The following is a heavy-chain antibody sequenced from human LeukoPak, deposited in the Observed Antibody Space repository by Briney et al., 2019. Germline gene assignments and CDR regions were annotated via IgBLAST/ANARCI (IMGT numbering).Heavy chain of an antibody. CDR1: GGSISSSTYY. CDR3: ARHRIDTAMGQYYFDY. V-gene: IGHV4-39*01. D-gene: IGHD5-18*01. J-gene: IGHJ4*02. CDR2: INYSGNI. Sequence: SETLSLTCTVSGGSISSSTYYWGWIRQPAGKGLEWIGSINYSGNIYYNPSLKSRVTISVDTSKNQFSLKLRSVTAADTAVYYCARHRIDTAMGQYYFDYWGQGTLVTVSS.